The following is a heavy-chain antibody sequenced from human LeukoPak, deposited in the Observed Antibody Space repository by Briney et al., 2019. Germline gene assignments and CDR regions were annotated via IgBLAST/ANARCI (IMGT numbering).Heavy chain of an antibody. Sequence: GDSLKISCKGSGYSFTSYWIGWVRQMPGKGLEWMGIIYPGDSDTRYSPSFQGQVTISADKSISTAYLQWSSLKASDTAMYYCARGVDTAMVTGAFDIWGQGTMVTVSS. CDR1: GYSFTSYW. J-gene: IGHJ3*02. CDR2: IYPGDSDT. V-gene: IGHV5-51*01. CDR3: ARGVDTAMVTGAFDI. D-gene: IGHD5-18*01.